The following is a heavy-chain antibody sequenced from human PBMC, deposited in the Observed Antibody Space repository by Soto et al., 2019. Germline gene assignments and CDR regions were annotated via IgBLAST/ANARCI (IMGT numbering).Heavy chain of an antibody. CDR1: GFTFSTYG. CDR2: IFYDGSNK. CDR3: ARDRLKYYYYYYGMDV. V-gene: IGHV3-33*01. J-gene: IGHJ6*02. Sequence: QVQLVESGGGVVQPGRSLRLSCVASGFTFSTYGMHWVRQAPGKGLEWVAVIFYDGSNKYYADSVKGRFTISRDNSKNTLYLQMNSLRAEDTAVYYCARDRLKYYYYYYGMDVWGQGTTVTVPS. D-gene: IGHD2-21*02.